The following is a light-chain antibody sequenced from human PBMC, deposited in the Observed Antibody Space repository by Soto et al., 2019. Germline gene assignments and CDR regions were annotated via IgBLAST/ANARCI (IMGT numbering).Light chain of an antibody. CDR1: NFKSVMNT. CDR2: SNN. J-gene: IGLJ2*01. V-gene: IGLV1-44*01. Sequence: QSVLTQPPSASGTPGQRVTISCSGSNFKSVMNTVDWYQQVPGTAPTLLIYSNNQRSSGVPDRFSGSKSGNSASLAISGLQSEDEADYYCATSYDSMLGSVLFGGGTKLTVL. CDR3: ATSYDSMLGSVL.